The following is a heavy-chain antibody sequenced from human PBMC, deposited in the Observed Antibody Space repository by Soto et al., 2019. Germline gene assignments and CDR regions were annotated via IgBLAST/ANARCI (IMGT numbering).Heavy chain of an antibody. J-gene: IGHJ5*02. Sequence: QVQLQESGPGLVKPSETLSLPCTVSGGAISGYYWTWIRQPAGKGLEWIGRIYSSGGTKYNPSLKSRVTMSLDTSKNQFSLRLSSVTAADTAVYYCARGQRFSDSFDPWGHGTLVNVSA. CDR1: GGAISGYY. D-gene: IGHD3-3*01. V-gene: IGHV4-4*07. CDR2: IYSSGGT. CDR3: ARGQRFSDSFDP.